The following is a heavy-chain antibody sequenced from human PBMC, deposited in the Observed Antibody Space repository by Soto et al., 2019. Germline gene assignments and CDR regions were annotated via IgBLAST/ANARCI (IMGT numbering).Heavy chain of an antibody. J-gene: IGHJ4*02. D-gene: IGHD1-26*01. CDR3: ARVGVSGSYCARCEH. Sequence: QVLLVQSGAEVKKPGASVKVSCKASGYTFTTHGISWVRQAPGQGLEWMGWISSYNGITNYAQNFQDRVTMTTDTSTGVADMELSSLRSDDTDVFYCARVGVSGSYCARCEHLGQGTLVPGSS. V-gene: IGHV1-18*01. CDR2: ISSYNGIT. CDR1: GYTFTTHG.